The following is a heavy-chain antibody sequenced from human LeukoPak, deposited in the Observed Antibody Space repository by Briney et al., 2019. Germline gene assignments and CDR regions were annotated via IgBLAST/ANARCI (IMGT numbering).Heavy chain of an antibody. D-gene: IGHD6-6*01. Sequence: ASVKVSCKASGYSFTSYDINWVRQATGQGLEWMGWMNPNSGNTGYAQKFKGRVTLTRDTSITTAYMELSSLSSEGTAIYYCAREPSLHSSSSYNFWGQGTLVTVSS. V-gene: IGHV1-8*01. CDR3: AREPSLHSSSSYNF. J-gene: IGHJ4*02. CDR2: MNPNSGNT. CDR1: GYSFTSYD.